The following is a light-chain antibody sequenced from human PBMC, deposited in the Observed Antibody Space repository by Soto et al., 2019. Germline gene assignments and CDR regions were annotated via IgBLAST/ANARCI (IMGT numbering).Light chain of an antibody. CDR2: GAS. J-gene: IGKJ1*01. CDR3: QKYGSSLLA. V-gene: IGKV3-20*01. Sequence: EKVLTQPLGTLVLSPGERATLSCRASQSVSSSYLAWYQQTPGQAPRLLIYGASSRATAIPDRFSGSGSGTDFTLTISRLVPEDVGVYYCQKYGSSLLAFAHGPKV. CDR1: QSVSSSY.